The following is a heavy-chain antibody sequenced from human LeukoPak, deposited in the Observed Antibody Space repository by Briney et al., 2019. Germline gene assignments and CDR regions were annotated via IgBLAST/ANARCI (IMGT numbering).Heavy chain of an antibody. V-gene: IGHV4-59*01. Sequence: SETLSLTCTVSVGSISTYYWSWIRQPPGKGLEWIGYIYYSGSTNYNPSLKSRVTISVDTSKNQFSLKLSSVTAADTAVYYCARLIAAAGHIFDYWGQGTLVTVSS. D-gene: IGHD6-13*01. CDR3: ARLIAAAGHIFDY. CDR2: IYYSGST. J-gene: IGHJ4*02. CDR1: VGSISTYY.